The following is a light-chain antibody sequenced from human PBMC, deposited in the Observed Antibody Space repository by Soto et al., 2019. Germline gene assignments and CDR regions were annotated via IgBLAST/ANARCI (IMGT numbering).Light chain of an antibody. V-gene: IGKV1-6*01. Sequence: AIQKTKYPSSLSGLVGDRVTITCRASQGIRNDLAWYQQKPGRAPKLLIYAASSLQSGVPSRFSGSGSGTDFTLTISSLQPEDFAIYYCLHYYGYPRTFGQGTRVELK. CDR3: LHYYGYPRT. CDR2: AAS. CDR1: QGIRND. J-gene: IGKJ1*01.